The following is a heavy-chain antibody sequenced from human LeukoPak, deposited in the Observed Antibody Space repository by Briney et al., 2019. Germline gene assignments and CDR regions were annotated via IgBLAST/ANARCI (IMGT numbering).Heavy chain of an antibody. CDR2: ISGSGGST. D-gene: IGHD3-10*01. J-gene: IGHJ4*02. V-gene: IGHV3-23*01. Sequence: GGSLRLSCAASGFTFSSYAMSWVRQAPGKGLEWVSAISGSGGSTYYADSVKGRFTISRDNSKNTLYLQMNSLRAEDTAAYYCAVALGSGSSPTPLVYFDYWGQETLVTVSS. CDR3: AVALGSGSSPTPLVYFDY. CDR1: GFTFSSYA.